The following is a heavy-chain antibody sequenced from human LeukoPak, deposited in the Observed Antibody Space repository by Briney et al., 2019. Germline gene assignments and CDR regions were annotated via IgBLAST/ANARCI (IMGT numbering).Heavy chain of an antibody. CDR1: GGSFSGYY. J-gene: IGHJ4*02. V-gene: IGHV4-34*01. CDR2: INHSRST. Sequence: PSETLSLTCAVHGGSFSGYYWSWIRQTPRKGLEWSGEINHSRSTNYNPSLKSRVTISVDASKNQFSLKRSSVTAADTAVYYCSIAARGVDYWGQGTLVTVSS. D-gene: IGHD6-6*01. CDR3: SIAARGVDY.